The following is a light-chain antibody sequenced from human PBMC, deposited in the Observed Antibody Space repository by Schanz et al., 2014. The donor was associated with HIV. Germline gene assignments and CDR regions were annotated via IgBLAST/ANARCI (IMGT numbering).Light chain of an antibody. CDR1: QTISSS. CDR3: QQSYSTPIT. CDR2: AAS. V-gene: IGKV1-39*01. Sequence: DIQLTQSPALLSASVGDRVTITCRASQTISSSLAWYQQRPGKAPKVLIYAASSLQSGVPSRFSGSGSGTDFTLTISSLQPEDFATYYCQQSYSTPITFGQGTRLEIK. J-gene: IGKJ5*01.